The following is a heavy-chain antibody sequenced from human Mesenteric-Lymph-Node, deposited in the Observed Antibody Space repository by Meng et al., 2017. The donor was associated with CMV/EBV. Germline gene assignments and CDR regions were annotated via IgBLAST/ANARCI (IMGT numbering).Heavy chain of an antibody. CDR1: GFTFSIYW. Sequence: GESLKISCEASGFTFSIYWMSWVRQAPGKGLEWVAVISYDGSNKYYADSVKGRFTISRDNSKNTLYLQMNSLRAEDTAVYYCTTGVTWGQGTLVTVSS. CDR3: TTGVT. V-gene: IGHV3-30-3*01. CDR2: ISYDGSNK. J-gene: IGHJ5*02.